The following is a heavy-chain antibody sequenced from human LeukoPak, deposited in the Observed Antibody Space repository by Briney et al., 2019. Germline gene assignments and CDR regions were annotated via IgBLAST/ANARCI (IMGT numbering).Heavy chain of an antibody. D-gene: IGHD5-24*01. Sequence: GGSLRLSCAASGFIFGSYDMNWVRQAPGKGREWVSYMSSSSSTIHYADSVKGRFTISRDNAKNSLYLQMSILRAEDTAVYYCARGSRQRRDGLTGIFDNWGQGTLVTVSS. CDR3: ARGSRQRRDGLTGIFDN. CDR1: GFIFGSYD. J-gene: IGHJ4*02. CDR2: MSSSSSTI. V-gene: IGHV3-48*03.